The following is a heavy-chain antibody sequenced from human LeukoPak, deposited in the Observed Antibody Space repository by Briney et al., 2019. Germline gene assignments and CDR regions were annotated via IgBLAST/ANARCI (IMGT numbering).Heavy chain of an antibody. V-gene: IGHV3-30*18. Sequence: AGTLRLSCSASGFPFTSYGMPCPRQAPGKGLEWVAVISYDGSNKYYADSVKGRFTISRDNSKNTLYLQMNSLRAEDTAVYYCAKDRVVRGVIEFDYWGQGTLVTVSS. CDR2: ISYDGSNK. CDR1: GFPFTSYG. CDR3: AKDRVVRGVIEFDY. D-gene: IGHD3-10*01. J-gene: IGHJ4*02.